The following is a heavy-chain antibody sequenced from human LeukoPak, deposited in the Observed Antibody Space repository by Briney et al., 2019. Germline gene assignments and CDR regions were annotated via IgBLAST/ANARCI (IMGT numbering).Heavy chain of an antibody. CDR3: ARASSLLTFLFDY. CDR2: IYYSGST. CDR1: GGSISSSSYY. Sequence: PSETLSLTCTVSGGSISSSSYYWGWIRQPPGKGLEWIGYIYYSGSTYYNPSLKSRVTISVDTSKNQFSLKLSSVTAADTAVYYCARASSLLTFLFDYWGQGTLVTVSS. D-gene: IGHD1-14*01. V-gene: IGHV4-39*07. J-gene: IGHJ4*02.